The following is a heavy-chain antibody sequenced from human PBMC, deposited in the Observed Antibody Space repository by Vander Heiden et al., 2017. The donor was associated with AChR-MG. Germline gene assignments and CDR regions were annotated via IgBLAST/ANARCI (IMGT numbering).Heavy chain of an antibody. V-gene: IGHV3-30-3*01. CDR3: ARDSSSDRNSTNYYYYMDV. J-gene: IGHJ6*03. CDR1: GFTFSSHA. CDR2: ISYDGSNK. D-gene: IGHD6-6*01. Sequence: QVQLVESGGGVVQPGRSLTLSCAASGFTFSSHAMHWVRQAPGKGLEWVAVISYDGSNKYYADSVKGRFTISRDNSKNTLYLQMNSLRAEDTAVYYCARDSSSDRNSTNYYYYMDVWGKGTTVTVSS.